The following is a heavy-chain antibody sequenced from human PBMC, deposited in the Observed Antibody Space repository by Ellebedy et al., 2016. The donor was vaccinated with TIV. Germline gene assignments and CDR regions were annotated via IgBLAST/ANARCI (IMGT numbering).Heavy chain of an antibody. Sequence: PGGSLRLSCAASGFTFSSAWMSRVRQAPGKGLEWVSAISNSGDTTYNADSVKARFTISRDNSKNTLYLQVNSLRADDSAVYYCARAGRPLDYWGQGTLVTVSS. D-gene: IGHD3-10*01. CDR3: ARAGRPLDY. CDR2: ISNSGDTT. J-gene: IGHJ4*02. V-gene: IGHV3-23*01. CDR1: GFTFSSAW.